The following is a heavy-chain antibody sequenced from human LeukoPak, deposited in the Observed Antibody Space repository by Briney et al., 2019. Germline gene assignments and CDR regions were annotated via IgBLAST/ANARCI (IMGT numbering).Heavy chain of an antibody. J-gene: IGHJ3*02. CDR2: IYTSGST. D-gene: IGHD3-10*01. Sequence: SETLSLTCTVSGGSISSYYWSWIRRPAGKGLEWIGRIYTSGSTNYNPSLKSRVTMSVDTSKNQFSLKLSSVTAADTAVYYCARDPGRVVRGVIINAFDIWGQGTMVTVSS. CDR1: GGSISSYY. CDR3: ARDPGRVVRGVIINAFDI. V-gene: IGHV4-4*07.